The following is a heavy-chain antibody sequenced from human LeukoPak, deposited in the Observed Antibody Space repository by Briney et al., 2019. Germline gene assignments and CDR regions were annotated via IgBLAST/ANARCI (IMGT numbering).Heavy chain of an antibody. CDR2: IYHSGST. D-gene: IGHD3-3*01. CDR3: AKGYYTFDP. CDR1: GYSTSSGYY. Sequence: PSETLSLTCAVSGYSTSSGYYWGWIRQPPGKGLEWIGSIYHSGSTYYNPSLKSRVTISVDTSKNQFSLKLSSVTAADTAVYYCAKGYYTFDPWGQGTLVTVSS. J-gene: IGHJ5*02. V-gene: IGHV4-38-2*01.